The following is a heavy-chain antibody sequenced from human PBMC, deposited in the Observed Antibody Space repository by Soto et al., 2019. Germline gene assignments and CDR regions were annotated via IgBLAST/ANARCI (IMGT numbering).Heavy chain of an antibody. CDR2: IHAGNGYT. J-gene: IGHJ3*02. V-gene: IGHV1-3*01. D-gene: IGHD5-12*01. Sequence: QVQLVQSGAQVKKHGASVKVSCKASGYTFDNYALHWVRQAPGRGLEWMGCIHAGNGYTKYSQSFKRRVHLTRDTSARTVHMDLSSLRSEDTAVYYCARVQYSGYDFKLAFDIWGQGTRVTVSS. CDR1: GYTFDNYA. CDR3: ARVQYSGYDFKLAFDI.